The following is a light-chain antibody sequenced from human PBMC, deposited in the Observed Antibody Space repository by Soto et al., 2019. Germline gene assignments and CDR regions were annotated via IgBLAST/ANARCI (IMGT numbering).Light chain of an antibody. CDR1: ALPKKY. CDR3: YSTDSSGNHSV. V-gene: IGLV3-10*01. J-gene: IGLJ1*01. CDR2: EDT. Sequence: SYELTPPPSLSVSPRLTAGITCYGDALPKKYASWHQQESGQAPVLVIYEDTKRPSGIPERFSGSSSGTMATLTISGAQVEDEGDYYCYSTDSSGNHSVFVTGTKLTVL.